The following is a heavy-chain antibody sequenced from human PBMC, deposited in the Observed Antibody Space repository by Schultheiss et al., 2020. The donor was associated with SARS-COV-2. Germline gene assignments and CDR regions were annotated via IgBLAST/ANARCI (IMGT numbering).Heavy chain of an antibody. J-gene: IGHJ4*02. Sequence: GGSLRLSCVASGFTFGNHWMHWVRVGPEKGLEWVSCINMDETRTTYADAVKGRFTISRDNAKNTLYLQVNSLRVEDTAVYYCARVPVTVVDYWGQGTLVTVSS. CDR1: GFTFGNHW. CDR3: ARVPVTVVDY. D-gene: IGHD4-11*01. CDR2: INMDETRT. V-gene: IGHV3-74*01.